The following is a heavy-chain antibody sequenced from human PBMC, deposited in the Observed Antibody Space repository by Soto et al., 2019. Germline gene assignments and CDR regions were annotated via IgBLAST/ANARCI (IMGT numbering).Heavy chain of an antibody. CDR1: GYTFIIYG. CDR3: VRDAFPTITAAGVSPGDV. D-gene: IGHD6-13*01. J-gene: IGHJ6*01. V-gene: IGHV1-18*01. Sequence: QVQLVQSGAEVKKPGASVKVSCETSGYTFIIYGISWVRQAPGQGLEWLGWISGHSGNRKFAENFQDRVTLTADTSTNTVYMELRSLRSGDTAIYYCVRDAFPTITAAGVSPGDVWGQGTTVKVSA. CDR2: ISGHSGNR.